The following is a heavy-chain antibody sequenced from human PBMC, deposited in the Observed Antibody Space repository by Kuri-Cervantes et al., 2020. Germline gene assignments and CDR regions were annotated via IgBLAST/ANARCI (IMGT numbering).Heavy chain of an antibody. D-gene: IGHD4-17*01. CDR3: ARIGYGDYQYNWFDP. J-gene: IGHJ5*02. CDR2: IYYSGST. CDR1: GGSISSSSYY. Sequence: SETLSLTCTVSGGSISSSSYYWGWIRQPPGKGLEWIGSIYYSGSTYYNPSLKSRVTISVDTSKNQFSLKLSSVTAADTAVYYCARIGYGDYQYNWFDPWGQGTLVTVSS. V-gene: IGHV4-39*07.